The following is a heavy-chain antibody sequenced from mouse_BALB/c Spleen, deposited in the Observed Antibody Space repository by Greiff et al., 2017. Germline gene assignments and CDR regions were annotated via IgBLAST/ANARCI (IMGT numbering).Heavy chain of an antibody. CDR1: GFTFSSYA. J-gene: IGHJ4*01. CDR3: ARVDYAMDY. V-gene: IGHV5-9-4*01. CDR2: ISSGGSYT. Sequence: EVMLVESGGGLVKPGGSLKLSCAASGFTFSSYAMSWVRQSPEKRLEWVAEISSGGSYTYYPDTVTGRFTISRDNAKNTLYLEMSSLRSEDTAMYYCARVDYAMDYWGQGTSVTVSS.